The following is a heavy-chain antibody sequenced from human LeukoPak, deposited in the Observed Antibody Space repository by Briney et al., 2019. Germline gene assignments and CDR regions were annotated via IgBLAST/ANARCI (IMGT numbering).Heavy chain of an antibody. J-gene: IGHJ5*02. Sequence: SVKVSCKASGGTFSSYAISWVRQAPGQGLEWMGRIIPIFGIADYAQKLQGRVTITADKSTSTAYMELSSLRSEDTAVYYCARDRYNWNDDPNWFDPWGQGTLVTVSS. CDR3: ARDRYNWNDDPNWFDP. CDR2: IIPIFGIA. V-gene: IGHV1-69*04. D-gene: IGHD1-20*01. CDR1: GGTFSSYA.